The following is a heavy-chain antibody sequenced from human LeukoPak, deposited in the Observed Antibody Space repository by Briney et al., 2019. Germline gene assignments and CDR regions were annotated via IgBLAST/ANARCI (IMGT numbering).Heavy chain of an antibody. CDR1: GYSFTSYW. CDR2: IYPGDSDT. D-gene: IGHD7-27*01. J-gene: IGHJ5*02. CDR3: TRHGSQTGASNVFGH. Sequence: GESLKISCKGSGYSFTSYWIGWVRQMPGKGLEWMGIIYPGDSDTKYYSSFEGRVTISADRSTNTAFLQWNSLKASDTGMYYCTRHGSQTGASNVFGHWGQGTLVTVSS. V-gene: IGHV5-51*01.